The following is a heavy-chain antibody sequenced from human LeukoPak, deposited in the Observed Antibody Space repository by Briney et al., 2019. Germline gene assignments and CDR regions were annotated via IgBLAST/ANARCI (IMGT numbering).Heavy chain of an antibody. CDR2: ISYDGSNK. D-gene: IGHD5-18*01. V-gene: IGHV3-30*04. J-gene: IGHJ6*03. Sequence: GGSLRLSCAASGFTFSSYAMHWVRQAPGKGLEWVAVISYDGSNKYYADSVKGRFTISRDNSKNTLYLQMNSLRAEDTAVYYCARDRGYSYGPYYYYMDVWGKGTTVTVSS. CDR1: GFTFSSYA. CDR3: ARDRGYSYGPYYYYMDV.